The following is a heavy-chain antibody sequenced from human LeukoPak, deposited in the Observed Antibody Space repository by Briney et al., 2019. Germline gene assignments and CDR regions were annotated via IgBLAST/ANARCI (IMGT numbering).Heavy chain of an antibody. D-gene: IGHD1-26*01. Sequence: PSETLSLTCAVSGASISGSGYYLGWIRQPPGKGLEWIGNIYYTGSTYYNASLQSRVTISIDMPKNQFSLRLNSVTAADTAMYYCVKSGGYGLIDYWGQGTLVTVSS. CDR1: GASISGSGYY. J-gene: IGHJ4*02. CDR3: VKSGGYGLIDY. V-gene: IGHV4-39*01. CDR2: IYYTGST.